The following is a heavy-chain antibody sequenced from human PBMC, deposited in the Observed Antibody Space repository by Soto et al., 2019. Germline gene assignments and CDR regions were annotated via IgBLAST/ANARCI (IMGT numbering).Heavy chain of an antibody. J-gene: IGHJ3*02. V-gene: IGHV3-33*01. CDR1: GFTFSSYG. CDR3: AREHYYDSSGSASEGNAFDI. Sequence: GGSLRLSCAASGFTFSSYGMHWVRQAPGKGLEWVAVIWYDGSNKYYADSVKGRFTISRDNSKNTLYLQMNSLRAEDTAVYYCAREHYYDSSGSASEGNAFDIWGQGTMVTVSS. CDR2: IWYDGSNK. D-gene: IGHD3-22*01.